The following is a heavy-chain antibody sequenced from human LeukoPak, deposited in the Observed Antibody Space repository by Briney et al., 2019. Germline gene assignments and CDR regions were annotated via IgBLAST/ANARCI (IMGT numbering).Heavy chain of an antibody. CDR3: AADAEDGYDSFVVGDRFDY. CDR2: IVVGSGNT. V-gene: IGHV1-58*01. D-gene: IGHD5-12*01. Sequence: TVKVSCKASGFTFTSSAVQWVRQARGQRLEWIGWIVVGSGNTNYAQKFQERVTITRDMSTSTAYMELSSLRSEDTAVYYCAADAEDGYDSFVVGDRFDYWGQGTLVTVSS. CDR1: GFTFTSSA. J-gene: IGHJ4*02.